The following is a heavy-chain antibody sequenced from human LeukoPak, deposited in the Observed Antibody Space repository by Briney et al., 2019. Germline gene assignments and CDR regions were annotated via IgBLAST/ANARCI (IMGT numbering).Heavy chain of an antibody. D-gene: IGHD5-12*01. J-gene: IGHJ4*02. V-gene: IGHV3-53*01. Sequence: GGSLRLSCAASGFTFSNAWMSWVRQAPGKGLEWVSVIYSGGSTYYADSVKGRFTITRDNSKNTLYLQMNSLRAEDTAVYYCARGPNSGYDYRGPLDYWGQGTLVTVSS. CDR1: GFTFSNAW. CDR3: ARGPNSGYDYRGPLDY. CDR2: IYSGGST.